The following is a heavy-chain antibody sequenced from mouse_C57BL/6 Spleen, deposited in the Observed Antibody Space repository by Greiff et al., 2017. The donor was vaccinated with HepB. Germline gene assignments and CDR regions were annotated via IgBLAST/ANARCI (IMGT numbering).Heavy chain of an antibody. CDR2: ISCKSDNNAT. J-gene: IGHJ3*01. CDR3: AAPFAY. CDR1: GFTFSNYW. Sequence: EVKVEESGGGLVQPGGSMKLSCVASGFTFSNYWMNWVRQSPEKGLEWVAHISCKSDNNATHYAVSMKGRFTISRDESKSSVYLQMNNVRAEDTGIYYCAAPFAYWGQGTLVTVSA. V-gene: IGHV6-3*01.